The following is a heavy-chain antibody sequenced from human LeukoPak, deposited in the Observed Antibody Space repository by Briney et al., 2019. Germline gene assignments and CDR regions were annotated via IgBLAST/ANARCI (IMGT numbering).Heavy chain of an antibody. CDR2: ISTYSGHT. V-gene: IGHV1-18*01. CDR1: GYTLTELS. D-gene: IGHD2-8*01. J-gene: IGHJ5*02. Sequence: ASVKVSCKVSGYTLTELSMHWVRQAPGQGLEWMGWISTYSGHTNYAQKLQGRVTMTTDTSTSTAYMELRSLRSDDTAVYYCARGGYCANGVCYSFDPWGQGTLVTVSS. CDR3: ARGGYCANGVCYSFDP.